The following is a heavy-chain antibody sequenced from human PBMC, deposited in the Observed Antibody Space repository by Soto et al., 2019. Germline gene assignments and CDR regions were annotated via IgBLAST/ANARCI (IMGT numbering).Heavy chain of an antibody. CDR2: INHSGST. J-gene: IGHJ6*03. V-gene: IGHV4-34*01. CDR3: ASGRPIYYYYYMDV. Sequence: SETLSLTCAVYGGSFSGYYWSWIRQPPGKGLEWIGEINHSGSTNYNPSLKSRVTISVDTSKNQFSLKLSSVTAADTAVYYCASGRPIYYYYYMDVWGKGTTVTVSS. CDR1: GGSFSGYY.